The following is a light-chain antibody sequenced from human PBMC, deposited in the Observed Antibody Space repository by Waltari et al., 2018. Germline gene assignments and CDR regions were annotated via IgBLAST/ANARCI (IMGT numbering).Light chain of an antibody. CDR1: QSISSY. CDR3: QQSYSTPT. Sequence: DIQMTQSPYSLSASVGDRVTITCRASQSISSYLNWYQQKPGKAPKLLIYAASSLQSGVPSRFIGSRSGTDFTLTISSLQPEDFATYYCQQSYSTPTFGQGTRLEIK. CDR2: AAS. J-gene: IGKJ5*01. V-gene: IGKV1-39*01.